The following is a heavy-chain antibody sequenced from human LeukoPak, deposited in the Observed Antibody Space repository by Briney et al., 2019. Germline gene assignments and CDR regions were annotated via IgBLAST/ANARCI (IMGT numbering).Heavy chain of an antibody. D-gene: IGHD2-15*01. CDR2: IYYSGNT. CDR3: ARVRAGSDFSGLFDS. J-gene: IGHJ4*02. Sequence: SETLSLTCTVSGGSINAYYWSWIRQTPGKGLEWIAYIYYSGNTNYIPSLESRLTISVDTSKNQLSLKLTSVTAADAAVYYCARVRAGSDFSGLFDSWRQGTLVTVSS. CDR1: GGSINAYY. V-gene: IGHV4-59*01.